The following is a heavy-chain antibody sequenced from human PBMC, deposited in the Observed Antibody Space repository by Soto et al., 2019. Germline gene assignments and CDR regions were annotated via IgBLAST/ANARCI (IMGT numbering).Heavy chain of an antibody. CDR2: INYSGSA. J-gene: IGHJ5*02. V-gene: IGHV4-31*03. D-gene: IGHD6-13*01. Sequence: VQLQESGPGLVKPSQTLSLTCTVSGGSISSGGYYWSWIRQHPGKGLEWIGYINYSGSAYYNPSLKSRVTIAVDTSKNQFSLKLSSVTAADTAVYYCASRAAAGTNWFDPWGQGTLVTVSS. CDR1: GGSISSGGYY. CDR3: ASRAAAGTNWFDP.